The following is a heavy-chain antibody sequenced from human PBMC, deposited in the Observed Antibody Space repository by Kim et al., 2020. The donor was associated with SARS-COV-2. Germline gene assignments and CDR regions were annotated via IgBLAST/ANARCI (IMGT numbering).Heavy chain of an antibody. D-gene: IGHD3-16*01. CDR3: ATHGGVYYYYGMDV. V-gene: IGHV3-48*03. J-gene: IGHJ6*02. Sequence: GGSLRLSCAASGFTFSNYELNWVRQAPGKGLEWVSYISSSGSTIYYADSVKGRLTISRDNAKNSLYLQMSSLRAEDTAVYYCATHGGVYYYYGMDVWGQGTTVTVSS. CDR1: GFTFSNYE. CDR2: ISSSGSTI.